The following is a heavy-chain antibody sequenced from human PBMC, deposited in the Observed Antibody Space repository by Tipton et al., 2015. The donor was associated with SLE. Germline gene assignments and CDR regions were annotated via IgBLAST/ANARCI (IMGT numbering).Heavy chain of an antibody. CDR2: IHSSGNT. CDR3: ARRTYYYGAGSFFDY. V-gene: IGHV4-4*08. Sequence: GLVKPSETLSLTCTVSADSIVSHYWSWIRQPPGKGLGWIGYIHSSGNTNYNPSLKSRVTISVDTSKNQFSLKVNSVTAADTAVYYCARRTYYYGAGSFFDYWGQGSLVTVSS. D-gene: IGHD3-10*01. J-gene: IGHJ4*02. CDR1: ADSIVSHY.